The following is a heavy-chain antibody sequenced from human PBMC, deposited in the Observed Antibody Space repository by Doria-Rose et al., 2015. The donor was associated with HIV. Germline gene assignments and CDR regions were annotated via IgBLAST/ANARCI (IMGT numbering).Heavy chain of an antibody. Sequence: VQLQESGGGLLQPGRALRLSCAASGFRFDDYAMHWVRQTPGKGLECVAGISWNSDAIDYADSVKGRFTISRDNAKNSLYLQMNSLRAEDTALYYCTKRRGVTDIDPFDIWGQGTMVIVSS. J-gene: IGHJ3*02. D-gene: IGHD2-21*02. V-gene: IGHV3-9*01. CDR1: GFRFDDYA. CDR3: TKRRGVTDIDPFDI. CDR2: ISWNSDAI.